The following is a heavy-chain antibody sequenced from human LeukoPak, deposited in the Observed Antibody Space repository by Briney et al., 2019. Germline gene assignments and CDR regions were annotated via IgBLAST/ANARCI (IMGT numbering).Heavy chain of an antibody. J-gene: IGHJ3*02. Sequence: SVKVSCKASGGTFSSYAISWVRQAPGQGLEWMGRIIPILGIANYAQKFQGRVTITADKSTSTAYMELSSLRSEDTAVYYCARGWDXVVVVAATHDAFDIWGQGTMVTVSS. CDR3: ARGWDXVVVVAATHDAFDI. CDR1: GGTFSSYA. CDR2: IIPILGIA. D-gene: IGHD2-15*01. V-gene: IGHV1-69*04.